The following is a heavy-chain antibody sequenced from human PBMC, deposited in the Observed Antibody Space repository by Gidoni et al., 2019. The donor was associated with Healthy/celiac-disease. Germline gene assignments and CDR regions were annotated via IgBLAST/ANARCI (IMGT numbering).Heavy chain of an antibody. J-gene: IGHJ3*02. CDR1: GGSFSGYY. CDR3: ARVTRGIVARGAFDI. V-gene: IGHV4-34*01. Sequence: QVQLQQWGAGLLKPSETLSLTCAVYGGSFSGYYWSWIRQPPGKGLEWIGEIHHSGSTNYNPSLKSRVTISVDTSKNQFSLKLSSVTAADTAVYYCARVTRGIVARGAFDIWGQGTMVTVSS. CDR2: IHHSGST. D-gene: IGHD5-12*01.